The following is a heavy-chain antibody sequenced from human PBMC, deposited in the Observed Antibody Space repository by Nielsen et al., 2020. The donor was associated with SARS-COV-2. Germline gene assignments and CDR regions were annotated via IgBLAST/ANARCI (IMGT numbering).Heavy chain of an antibody. CDR2: ISWNSGSI. CDR1: GFTFDDYA. D-gene: IGHD1-26*01. V-gene: IGHV3-9*01. CDR3: AKLGSYAYYFDY. Sequence: LSLTCAASGFTFDDYAMHWVRQAPGKGLEWVSGISWNSGSIGYADSVKGRFTISRDNAKNSLYLQMNSLRAEDTALYYCAKLGSYAYYFDYWGQGTLVTVSS. J-gene: IGHJ4*02.